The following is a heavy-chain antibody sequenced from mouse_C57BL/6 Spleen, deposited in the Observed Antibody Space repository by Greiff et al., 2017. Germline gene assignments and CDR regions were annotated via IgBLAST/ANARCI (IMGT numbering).Heavy chain of an antibody. D-gene: IGHD3-2*02. CDR3: ARSARSGQLRLHCDY. Sequence: QVQLQQSGPELVKPGASVKLSCKASGYTFTSYDINWVKQRPGQGLEWIGWIYPRDGSTKYNEKFKGKATLTVDPSSSTAYMELHSLTSEDSAVYFCARSARSGQLRLHCDYWGQGTTLTVSS. J-gene: IGHJ2*01. CDR2: IYPRDGST. CDR1: GYTFTSYD. V-gene: IGHV1-85*01.